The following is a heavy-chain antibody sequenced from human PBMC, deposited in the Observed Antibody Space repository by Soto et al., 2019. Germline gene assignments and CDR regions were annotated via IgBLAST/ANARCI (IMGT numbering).Heavy chain of an antibody. D-gene: IGHD6-19*01. CDR1: GFTFSSYA. J-gene: IGHJ4*02. Sequence: GGSLRLSCAASGFTFSSYAMSWVRQAPGKGLEWVSAISGSGGSTYYADSVKGRFTISRDNSKNTLYLQMNSLRAEDTAVYYCAKDPAVGYSSGWYLSYWGQGTLVTVSS. CDR3: AKDPAVGYSSGWYLSY. V-gene: IGHV3-23*01. CDR2: ISGSGGST.